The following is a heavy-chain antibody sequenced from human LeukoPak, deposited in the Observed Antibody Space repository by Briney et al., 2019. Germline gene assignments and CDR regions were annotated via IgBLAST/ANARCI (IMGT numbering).Heavy chain of an antibody. CDR1: GFTFSSYS. V-gene: IGHV3-21*01. J-gene: IGHJ5*02. D-gene: IGHD3-10*01. Sequence: GGSLRLSCAASGFTFSSYSMNWVRQAPGKGLEWVSSISSSSSYIYYADSVKGRFTISRDNAKNSLYLQMNSLRAEDTAVYYCARCFKPGPPYYYGSGSYEWNWFDPWGQGTLVTVSS. CDR3: ARCFKPGPPYYYGSGSYEWNWFDP. CDR2: ISSSSSYI.